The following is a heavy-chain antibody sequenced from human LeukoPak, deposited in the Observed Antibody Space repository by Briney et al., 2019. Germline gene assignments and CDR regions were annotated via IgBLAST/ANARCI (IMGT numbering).Heavy chain of an antibody. D-gene: IGHD3-10*01. Sequence: SETLSLTCTASGFSMSNYYWSWIRQPPGKRLEWIGYIYHSGSTNYNASLNSRVTISLETTKNQFSLNLISVTAADTAVYYCARHPTGSGRTNGVDVWGQGTTVTVSS. CDR2: IYHSGST. V-gene: IGHV4-59*08. CDR3: ARHPTGSGRTNGVDV. CDR1: GFSMSNYY. J-gene: IGHJ6*02.